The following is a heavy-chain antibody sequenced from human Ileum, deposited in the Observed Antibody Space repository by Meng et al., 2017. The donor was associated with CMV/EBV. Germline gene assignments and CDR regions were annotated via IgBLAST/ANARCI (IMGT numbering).Heavy chain of an antibody. CDR2: ISYDGSDK. Sequence: GGSLRLSCAASGFTFSTYAMHWVRQAPGKGLECVAVISYDGSDKYYADSVKGRFNISRDNSKNALYLQLSSLRADDTAVYYCARDLKPAHCSSTSCYYYYGMDVWGQGTMVTVSS. V-gene: IGHV3-30-3*01. D-gene: IGHD2-2*01. CDR1: GFTFSTYA. CDR3: ARDLKPAHCSSTSCYYYYGMDV. J-gene: IGHJ6*02.